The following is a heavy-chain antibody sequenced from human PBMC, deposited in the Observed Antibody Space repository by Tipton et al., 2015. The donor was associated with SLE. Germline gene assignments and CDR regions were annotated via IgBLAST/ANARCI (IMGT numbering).Heavy chain of an antibody. Sequence: AGLVKPSETLSLTCTVSGGSISSYYWSWIRQPPGKGLEWIGEINHSGSTNYNPSLKSRVTISVDTSKNQFSLKLSSVTAADTAVYYCARGAYCGGDCSYSYYFDYWGQGTLVTVSS. V-gene: IGHV4-34*01. J-gene: IGHJ4*02. D-gene: IGHD2-21*01. CDR3: ARGAYCGGDCSYSYYFDY. CDR2: INHSGST. CDR1: GGSISSYY.